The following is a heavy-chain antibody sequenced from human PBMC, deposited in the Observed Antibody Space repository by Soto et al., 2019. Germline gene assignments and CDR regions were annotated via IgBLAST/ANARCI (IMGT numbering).Heavy chain of an antibody. CDR2: IIPVFGTT. V-gene: IGHV1-69*13. J-gene: IGHJ6*04. D-gene: IGHD3-3*01. CDR3: ATPWYYDFWSGRDKPYYYYYYGMEV. Sequence: GASVKVSCKAPGVTFKNNGISWVRQAPLQVLEWMVGIIPVFGTTNYAQKFQGRLTITADDYTSTVYMQLSRLRSEDTAVYYCATPWYYDFWSGRDKPYYYYYYGMEVWGKGTKVTVSS. CDR1: GVTFKNNG.